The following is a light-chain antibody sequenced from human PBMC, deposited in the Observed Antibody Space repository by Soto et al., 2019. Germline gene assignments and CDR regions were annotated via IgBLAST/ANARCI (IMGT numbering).Light chain of an antibody. J-gene: IGKJ1*01. CDR1: QTVSKNY. CDR3: QQYISSPLT. V-gene: IGKV3-20*01. Sequence: PGEGATLSCRASQTVSKNYLAWYHKKPGQAPRLLIYAASTRATGIPDRCSGSGSGTDFTLTISRLEPEDFAVYYCQQYISSPLTFGQGTKVDIK. CDR2: AAS.